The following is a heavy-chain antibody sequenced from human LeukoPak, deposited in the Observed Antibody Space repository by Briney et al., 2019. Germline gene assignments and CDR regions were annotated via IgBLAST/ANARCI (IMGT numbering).Heavy chain of an antibody. D-gene: IGHD4-23*01. Sequence: GASVTVSFKVSGYTLTELSMHWVRQAPGKGLEWMGWINPNSGGTNYAQKFQGRVTMTRDTSISTAYMELSSLRSEDTAVYYCARDRWKPGYWFDPWGQGTLVTVSS. CDR3: ARDRWKPGYWFDP. J-gene: IGHJ5*02. V-gene: IGHV1-2*02. CDR2: INPNSGGT. CDR1: GYTLTELS.